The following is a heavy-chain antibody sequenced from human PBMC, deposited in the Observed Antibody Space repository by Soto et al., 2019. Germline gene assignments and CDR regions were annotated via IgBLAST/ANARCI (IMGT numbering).Heavy chain of an antibody. CDR2: ISYDGRNK. CDR3: ASGYGGNSAAFDI. V-gene: IGHV3-30*03. D-gene: IGHD4-17*01. CDR1: GFTFSTYG. Sequence: QVQLVESGGGVVQPGRSLRLSCAASGFTFSTYGMHWVRQAPGKGLEWVAIISYDGRNKYYADSVKGRFTISRDNSKYTLYLQMNSLRAEDTAVYYCASGYGGNSAAFDIWGQGTMVTVSS. J-gene: IGHJ3*02.